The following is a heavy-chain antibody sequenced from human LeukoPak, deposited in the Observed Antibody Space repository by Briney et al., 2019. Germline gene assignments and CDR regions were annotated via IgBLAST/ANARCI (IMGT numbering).Heavy chain of an antibody. V-gene: IGHV4-39*01. J-gene: IGHJ6*02. D-gene: IGHD2-2*02. Sequence: SETLSLTCTVSGGSISSSSYYWGWIRQPPGKGLEWIGSIYYSGSTYYNPSLKSRVTISVDTSKNQFSLKLSSVTAADTAVYYCVVPAAIADYYYYGMDVWGQGTTVTVSS. CDR3: VVPAAIADYYYYGMDV. CDR1: GGSISSSSYY. CDR2: IYYSGST.